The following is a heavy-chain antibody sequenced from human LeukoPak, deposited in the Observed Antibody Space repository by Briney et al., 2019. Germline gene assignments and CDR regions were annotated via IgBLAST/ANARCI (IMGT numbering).Heavy chain of an antibody. D-gene: IGHD3-22*01. J-gene: IGHJ3*02. V-gene: IGHV4-59*01. Sequence: SETLSLTCAVYGGSFSGYYWSWIRQPPGKGLEWIGYIYYSGSTNYNPSLKSRVTISVDTSKNQFSLKLSSVTAADTAVYYCARELYYYDSSGYYRGAFDIWGQGTMVTVSS. CDR1: GGSFSGYY. CDR3: ARELYYYDSSGYYRGAFDI. CDR2: IYYSGST.